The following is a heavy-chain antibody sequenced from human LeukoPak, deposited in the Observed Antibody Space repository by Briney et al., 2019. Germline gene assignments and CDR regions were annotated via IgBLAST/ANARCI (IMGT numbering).Heavy chain of an antibody. Sequence: AGGSLRLSCAASGFTVSSNYMSWVRQAPGKGLEWVSVIYSGGSTYYADSVKGRFTISRDNSKNTLYLQMNSLRAEDTAVYYCARDSGSSSPYFQHWGQGTLVTVSS. CDR3: ARDSGSSSPYFQH. J-gene: IGHJ1*01. CDR1: GFTVSSNY. V-gene: IGHV3-53*01. CDR2: IYSGGST. D-gene: IGHD6-6*01.